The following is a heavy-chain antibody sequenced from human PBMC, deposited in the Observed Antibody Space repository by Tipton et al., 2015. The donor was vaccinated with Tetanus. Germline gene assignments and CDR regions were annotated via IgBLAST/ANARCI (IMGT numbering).Heavy chain of an antibody. D-gene: IGHD4-23*01. CDR1: GGSMSSGDNY. CDR3: ATGRRTVGFDY. J-gene: IGHJ4*02. V-gene: IGHV4-30-4*01. Sequence: TLSLTCTVSGGSMSSGDNYWSWIRQSPGKGLEWLGYIYYDGSTYYNPSLRSRLSISVDTSKNQFSLKLSSVTAADTAVYYCATGRRTVGFDYWGQGALVTVSS. CDR2: IYYDGST.